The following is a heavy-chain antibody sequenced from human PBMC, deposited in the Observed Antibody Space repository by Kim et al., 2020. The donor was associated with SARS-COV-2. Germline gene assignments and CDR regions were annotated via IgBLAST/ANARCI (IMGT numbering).Heavy chain of an antibody. Sequence: ASVKVSCKASGYTFTSYDINWVRQATGQGLEWMGWMNPNSGNTGYAQKFQGRVTMTRNTSISTAYMELSSLRSEDTAVYYCARGRRVDYDILTGHFQTYYFDYWGQGPLVTVSS. V-gene: IGHV1-8*01. D-gene: IGHD3-9*01. CDR3: ARGRRVDYDILTGHFQTYYFDY. J-gene: IGHJ4*02. CDR1: GYTFTSYD. CDR2: MNPNSGNT.